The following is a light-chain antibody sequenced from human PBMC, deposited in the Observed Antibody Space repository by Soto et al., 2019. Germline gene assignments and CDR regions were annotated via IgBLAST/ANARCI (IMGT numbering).Light chain of an antibody. CDR2: KAS. J-gene: IGKJ1*01. CDR3: QQYNSYSWT. Sequence: DNQMTQSPSSLSASVGDRVAITCRASQSISSSLAWYQQKPGKAPKLLIYKASSLESGVPSRFSGSGSGTEFTLTISSLQPDDCAAYYCQQYNSYSWTFGHGTKVDIK. V-gene: IGKV1-5*03. CDR1: QSISSS.